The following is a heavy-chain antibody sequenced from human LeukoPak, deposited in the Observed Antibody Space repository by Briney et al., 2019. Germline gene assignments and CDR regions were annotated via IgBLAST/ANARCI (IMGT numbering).Heavy chain of an antibody. CDR3: ARRRITMVRGVMMEAFDI. J-gene: IGHJ3*02. CDR2: MNPNSGNT. CDR1: GYTFTSYD. V-gene: IGHV1-8*01. Sequence: ASVKVSCKASGYTFTSYDINWVRQATGQGLEWMGWMNPNSGNTGYAQKFQGRVTMTRNTSISTAYMELSSLRSEDTAVYYCARRRITMVRGVMMEAFDIWGQGTMVTVSS. D-gene: IGHD3-10*01.